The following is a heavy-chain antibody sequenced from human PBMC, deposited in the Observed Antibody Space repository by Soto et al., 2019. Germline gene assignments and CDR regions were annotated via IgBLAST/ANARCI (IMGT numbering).Heavy chain of an antibody. Sequence: EERLVESGGGSGQPGGSLRLSCAASRFTFSSYWMYWVRQAPGKGLVWVSRINSDGSSTRYADSVKGRFSISRDNSKSTLYLQMNTLRAEDTAVYYCARRREGYYYGLDVWGQGTTVTVSS. CDR3: ARRREGYYYGLDV. J-gene: IGHJ6*02. CDR2: INSDGSST. CDR1: RFTFSSYW. D-gene: IGHD1-26*01. V-gene: IGHV3-74*01.